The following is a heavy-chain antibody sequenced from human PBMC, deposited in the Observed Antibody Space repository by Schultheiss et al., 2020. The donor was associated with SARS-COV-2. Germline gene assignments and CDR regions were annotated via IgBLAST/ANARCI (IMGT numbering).Heavy chain of an antibody. CDR1: GFTFSDYS. V-gene: IGHV3-15*07. Sequence: GGSLRLSCAASGFTFSDYSLNWVRQAPGKGLEWVGRLKSKTDGGTTDYAAPVKGRLTISRDDSKNTLYLQMTSLKTEDTAVYYCTTVAVTTLGGMDVWGQGTTVTVAS. D-gene: IGHD4-17*01. CDR3: TTVAVTTLGGMDV. J-gene: IGHJ6*02. CDR2: LKSKTDGGTT.